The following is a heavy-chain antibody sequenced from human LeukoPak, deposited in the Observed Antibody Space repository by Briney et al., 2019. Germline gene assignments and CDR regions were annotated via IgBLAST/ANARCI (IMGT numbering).Heavy chain of an antibody. CDR3: ARGRSPHAARPFSANDY. J-gene: IGHJ4*02. CDR1: GYSISSAYY. Sequence: SETLSLTCSVSGYSISSAYYWGWIRQPPGKGLEWIGTMYHSGSTNYNPSLKSRVTISVDTSKNQFSLKLSSVTAADTAVYYCARGRSPHAARPFSANDYWGQGTLVTVSS. D-gene: IGHD6-6*01. CDR2: MYHSGST. V-gene: IGHV4-38-2*02.